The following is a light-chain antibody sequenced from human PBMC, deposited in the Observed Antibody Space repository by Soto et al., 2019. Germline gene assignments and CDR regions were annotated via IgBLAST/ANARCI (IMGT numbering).Light chain of an antibody. V-gene: IGKV3-20*01. Sequence: NQSAAALSLKQGKRATLACRASQSVSGNFIAWYQQKRGQAPRLLIYGASNRATVIPDRFSGSGSGRDFPLTITSLEPEDFAVYYWQKSAEPIGTIGEGTRLEIK. CDR1: QSVSGNF. CDR3: QKSAEPIGT. J-gene: IGKJ5*01. CDR2: GAS.